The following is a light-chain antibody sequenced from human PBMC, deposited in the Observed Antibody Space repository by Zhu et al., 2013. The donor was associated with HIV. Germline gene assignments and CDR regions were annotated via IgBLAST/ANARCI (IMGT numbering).Light chain of an antibody. V-gene: IGKV1-6*01. CDR2: AAS. CDR1: QDIRNH. J-gene: IGKJ4*01. Sequence: IQMTQSPSSLSASVGDRVTITCRASQDIRNHLGWYQHKPGKAPKLLVSAASTLESGVPTRFSGSGSGTHFTLTINSLQPGDFATYFCQQINTFPLTFGGGTLVEVK. CDR3: QQINTFPLT.